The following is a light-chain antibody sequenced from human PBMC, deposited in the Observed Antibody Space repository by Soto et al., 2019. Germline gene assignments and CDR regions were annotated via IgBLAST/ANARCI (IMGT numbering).Light chain of an antibody. CDR3: QQSYTAPYT. J-gene: IGKJ2*01. V-gene: IGKV1-39*01. Sequence: DIQMTQSPSSLSASVGDRVTITCRASQSINTYLNWYQQKPGKAPKLLIYAASSLQSGVPSRFSGSGSGTDFTLTISSLQPEDFETYYCQQSYTAPYTFGQGTKVEIK. CDR2: AAS. CDR1: QSINTY.